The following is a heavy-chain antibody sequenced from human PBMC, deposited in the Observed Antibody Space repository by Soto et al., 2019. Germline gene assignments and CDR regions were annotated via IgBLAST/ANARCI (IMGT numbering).Heavy chain of an antibody. CDR2: IYYSGST. CDR1: GGSISSYY. V-gene: IGHV4-59*08. D-gene: IGHD6-13*01. J-gene: IGHJ6*03. Sequence: SETLSLTCTVSGGSISSYYWSWIRQPPGKGLEWIGYIYYSGSTNYNPSLKSRVTISVDTSKNQFSLKLSSVTAADTAVYYCARHPAPAAAGEDYYYYYYMDVWGKGTTVTVSS. CDR3: ARHPAPAAAGEDYYYYYYMDV.